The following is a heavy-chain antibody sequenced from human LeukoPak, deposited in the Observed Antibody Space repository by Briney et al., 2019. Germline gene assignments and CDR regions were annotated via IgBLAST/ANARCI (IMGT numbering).Heavy chain of an antibody. Sequence: GGSLRLSCAASGFTFDDYGMSWVRQAPGKGLEWVSGINWNGGSTGYADSVKGRFTISRDNAKNSLYLQMNSLRAEDTAMYYCARDIVVVPATFDYWGRGTLVSVSS. CDR1: GFTFDDYG. V-gene: IGHV3-20*04. CDR2: INWNGGST. D-gene: IGHD2-2*01. J-gene: IGHJ4*02. CDR3: ARDIVVVPATFDY.